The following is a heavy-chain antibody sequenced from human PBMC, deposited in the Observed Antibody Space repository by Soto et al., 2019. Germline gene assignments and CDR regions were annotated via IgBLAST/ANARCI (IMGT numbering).Heavy chain of an antibody. D-gene: IGHD3-22*01. V-gene: IGHV4-39*01. Sequence: QLQLQESGPGLGKPSETLSLTCTVSGGSISSSSYYWGWIRQPPGKGLEWIGSIYYSGSTYYNPSLKSRVTISVDTSKNQFSLKLSSVTAADTAVYYCARSSSEITMIVEWGQGTLVTVSS. CDR3: ARSSSEITMIVE. CDR1: GGSISSSSYY. CDR2: IYYSGST. J-gene: IGHJ4*02.